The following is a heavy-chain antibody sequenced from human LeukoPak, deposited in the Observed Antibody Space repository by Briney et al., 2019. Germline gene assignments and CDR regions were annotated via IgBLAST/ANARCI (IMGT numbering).Heavy chain of an antibody. CDR1: GYTFTGYW. CDR3: ARGRGATVITNFDY. Sequence: ESLKISCKSSGYTFTGYWIGWVRQMPGKGLEWMGIISRGDSDTRYSPSFQGQATMSADKSINTAYLQWGSLKASDTAMYYCARGRGATVITNFDYWGQGTLVTVSS. V-gene: IGHV5-51*01. D-gene: IGHD4-23*01. J-gene: IGHJ4*02. CDR2: ISRGDSDT.